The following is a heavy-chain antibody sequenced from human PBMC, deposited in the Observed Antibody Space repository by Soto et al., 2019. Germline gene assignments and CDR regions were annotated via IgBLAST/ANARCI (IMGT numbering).Heavy chain of an antibody. CDR1: EYSFINYR. Sequence: PGEALKISWKGSEYSFINYRVGWVSKMPGKGLEWMGIIYPGDSDTRYSPSFQGQVTISADKSISTAYLQWSSLKASDTAMYYCASSTYYDILTGYYSYYYGMDVWGQGTTVTVSS. V-gene: IGHV5-51*01. J-gene: IGHJ6*02. CDR3: ASSTYYDILTGYYSYYYGMDV. D-gene: IGHD3-9*01. CDR2: IYPGDSDT.